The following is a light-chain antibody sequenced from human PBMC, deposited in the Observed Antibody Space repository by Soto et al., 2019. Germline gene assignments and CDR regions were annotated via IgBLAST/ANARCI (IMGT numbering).Light chain of an antibody. CDR2: DVS. J-gene: IGLJ1*01. CDR1: SGDIGRYNY. CDR3: SSYTTTHTRDV. V-gene: IGLV2-14*01. Sequence: QSALTQPASVSGSPGQSITISCTGTSGDIGRYNYVSWYQQIPDKAPKVIIFDVSNRPSGVSFRFSGSKSGNTASLTISGLQAEDEADYYCSSYTTTHTRDVFGTGTKLTVL.